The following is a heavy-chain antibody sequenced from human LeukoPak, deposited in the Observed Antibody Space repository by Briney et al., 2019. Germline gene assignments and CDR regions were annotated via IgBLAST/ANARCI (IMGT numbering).Heavy chain of an antibody. V-gene: IGHV3-11*04. CDR1: GLTFSDHY. CDR2: ITNSGTDM. Sequence: GGSLRLSCAASGLTFSDHYMSWFGQAPGKGLEWISYITNSGTDMEYADSVKGRFTISRDNAKNSLFLQMNSLRAEDTAVYFCGRGHWGIDYWGQGTLVTVSS. D-gene: IGHD7-27*01. J-gene: IGHJ4*02. CDR3: GRGHWGIDY.